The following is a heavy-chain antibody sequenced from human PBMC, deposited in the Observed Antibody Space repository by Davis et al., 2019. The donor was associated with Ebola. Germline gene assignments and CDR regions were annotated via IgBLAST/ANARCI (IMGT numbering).Heavy chain of an antibody. CDR2: IYYSGST. J-gene: IGHJ6*02. Sequence: MPGGSLRLSCTVSGGSISSYYWSWIRQPPGKGLEWIGYIYYSGSTNYNPSLKGLVTISVDTSKNQFSLKLSSVTAADTAVYYCARVLPEEGMDVWGQGTTVTVSS. CDR1: GGSISSYY. V-gene: IGHV4-59*08. CDR3: ARVLPEEGMDV. D-gene: IGHD3-10*01.